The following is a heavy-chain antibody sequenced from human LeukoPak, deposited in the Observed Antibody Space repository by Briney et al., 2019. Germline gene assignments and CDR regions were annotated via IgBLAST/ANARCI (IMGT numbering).Heavy chain of an antibody. Sequence: GGSLRLSCAASGFTVSSNYMSWVRQAPGKGLEWVSVIYSGGSTYYADSVKGRFTISRDNSKNTLYLQMNSLRAEDTAVYYCARGGSSSWDAIDYWGQGTLVTVSS. CDR3: ARGGSSSWDAIDY. D-gene: IGHD6-13*01. V-gene: IGHV3-53*01. CDR2: IYSGGST. J-gene: IGHJ4*02. CDR1: GFTVSSNY.